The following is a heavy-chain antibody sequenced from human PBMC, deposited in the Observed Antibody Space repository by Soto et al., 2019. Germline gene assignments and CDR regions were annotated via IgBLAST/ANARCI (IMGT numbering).Heavy chain of an antibody. V-gene: IGHV4-31*03. CDR3: ARDRKQWRTQAFDI. CDR2: IYYSGST. Sequence: LSLTCTVSGASISGGGYYWSWIRQHPGKGLEWIGYIYYSGSTYYNPSPKSRVTIPVSTSKNYFSLTLSSFTPPDTAAYCCARDRKQWRTQAFDICGRETMVTVAS. D-gene: IGHD6-19*01. CDR1: GASISGGGYY. J-gene: IGHJ3*02.